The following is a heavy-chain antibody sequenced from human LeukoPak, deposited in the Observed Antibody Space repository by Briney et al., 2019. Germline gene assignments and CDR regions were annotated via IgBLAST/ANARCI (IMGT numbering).Heavy chain of an antibody. J-gene: IGHJ6*02. CDR2: ISYDGINK. D-gene: IGHD6-6*01. Sequence: GTSLRLSCTASGFTFSYYAMHWVRQAPGKGLEWVAVISYDGINKYYADSVKGRFTTSRDNSKNTLYLQTNSLRAEDTAVYYCARGGSSSSYYFYYGMDVWGQGTTVTVSS. CDR1: GFTFSYYA. V-gene: IGHV3-30-3*01. CDR3: ARGGSSSSYYFYYGMDV.